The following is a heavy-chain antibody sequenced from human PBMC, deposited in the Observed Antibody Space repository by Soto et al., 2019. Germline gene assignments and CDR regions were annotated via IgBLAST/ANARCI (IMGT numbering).Heavy chain of an antibody. V-gene: IGHV3-73*02. Sequence: EVQLVESGGGLVQPGGSLKLSCAASGFTFSDSAIHWVRQASGKGPEWVGRIRTKVNTYATAYDASVKGRFTISRDDSMNTAYLQMTSLKTEDTAVYHCTGRRDWTAMAPLDYWGQGTLVTVAS. D-gene: IGHD5-18*01. CDR3: TGRRDWTAMAPLDY. J-gene: IGHJ4*02. CDR2: IRTKVNTYAT. CDR1: GFTFSDSA.